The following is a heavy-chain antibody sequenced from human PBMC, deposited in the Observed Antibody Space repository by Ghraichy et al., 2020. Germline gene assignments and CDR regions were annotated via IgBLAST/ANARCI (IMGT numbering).Heavy chain of an antibody. CDR1: GGSISSSY. J-gene: IGHJ6*02. V-gene: IGHV4-59*01. CDR2: IYYSGST. CDR3: ARVWGGSSPLYGMDV. D-gene: IGHD6-6*01. Sequence: SETLSLTCTVSGGSISSSYWSWIRKRQGKGLEWIGYIYYSGSTNYNPSLKSPVTISVDTSTNQFSLKLSSVTAADTAVYYCARVWGGSSPLYGMDVWGQGTTVTVSS.